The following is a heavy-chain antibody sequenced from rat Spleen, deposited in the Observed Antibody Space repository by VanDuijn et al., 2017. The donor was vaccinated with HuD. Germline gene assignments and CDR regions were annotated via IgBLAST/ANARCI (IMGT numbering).Heavy chain of an antibody. CDR2: ITYDGSST. D-gene: IGHD1-11*01. V-gene: IGHV5-7*01. CDR3: ARQGWPSPGVMDA. Sequence: EVQLVESGGGLVQPGRSMKLSCAASGFTFSDYNMAWVRQAPRKGLEWVAIITYDGSSTYYPDSVKGRFTISRDNAKSTLYLQMNSLRSEDTATYYCARQGWPSPGVMDAWGQGASVTVSS. CDR1: GFTFSDYN. J-gene: IGHJ4*01.